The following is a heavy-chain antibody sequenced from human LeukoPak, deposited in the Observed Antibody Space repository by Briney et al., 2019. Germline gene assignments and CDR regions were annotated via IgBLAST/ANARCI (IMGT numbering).Heavy chain of an antibody. CDR2: IKEDGSEK. V-gene: IGHV3-7*01. J-gene: IGHJ4*02. Sequence: EGSLSLSCAASGFTFSNYWMSWVRQAPGKGLEWVANIKEDGSEKYYVDSVKGRFTISRDNARNSLYLQMNSLRAEDTAVYYCASGRQLGYWGQGTLVTVSS. CDR3: ASGRQLGY. CDR1: GFTFSNYW. D-gene: IGHD6-13*01.